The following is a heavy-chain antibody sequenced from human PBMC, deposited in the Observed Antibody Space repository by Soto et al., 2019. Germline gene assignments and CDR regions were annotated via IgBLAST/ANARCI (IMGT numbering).Heavy chain of an antibody. V-gene: IGHV4-39*01. CDR1: GGSISSSSYY. J-gene: IGHJ4*02. Sequence: SETLSLTCTVSGGSISSSSYYWGWIRQPPGKGLEWIGSIYYSGSTYYNPSLKSRVTISVDTSKNQFSLKLSSVTAADTAVYYCASYGSGSYYNGYYFDYWGQGTLVTVS. D-gene: IGHD3-10*01. CDR2: IYYSGST. CDR3: ASYGSGSYYNGYYFDY.